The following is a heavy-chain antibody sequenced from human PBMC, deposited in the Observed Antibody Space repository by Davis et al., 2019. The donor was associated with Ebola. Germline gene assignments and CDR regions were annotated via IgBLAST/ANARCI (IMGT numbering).Heavy chain of an antibody. J-gene: IGHJ4*02. CDR3: ARDRDSSGWYVSDY. CDR1: GGTFSSYA. Sequence: SVKVSCKASGGTFSSYAISWVRQAPGQGLEWMGRIIPILGIANYAQKFQGRVTITADKSTSTAYMELSSLRSEDTAVYYCARDRDSSGWYVSDYWGQGTLVTVSS. CDR2: IIPILGIA. D-gene: IGHD6-19*01. V-gene: IGHV1-69*04.